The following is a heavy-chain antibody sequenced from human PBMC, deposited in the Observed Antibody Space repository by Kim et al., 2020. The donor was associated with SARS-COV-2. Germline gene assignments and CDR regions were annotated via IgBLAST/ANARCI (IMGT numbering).Heavy chain of an antibody. V-gene: IGHV3-11*05. CDR3: ARVLTSGWSYFDY. Sequence: YAESVKGRFTIHRGNARASLYRQMNSLRAEDTAVYYCARVLTSGWSYFDYWGQGTLVTVSS. J-gene: IGHJ4*02. D-gene: IGHD6-19*01.